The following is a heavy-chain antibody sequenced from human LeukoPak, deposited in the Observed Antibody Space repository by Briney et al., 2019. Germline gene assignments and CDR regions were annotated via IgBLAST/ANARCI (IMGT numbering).Heavy chain of an antibody. V-gene: IGHV4-39*02. CDR1: Y. Sequence: YWAWVRQPPGKGLGWIGTIFYSGKTYYSASLKSRVTVSLDPSKKNFSLRLSSVTAADTAVYYCARLWIVATWFDAWGQGALVTVSS. CDR3: ARLWIVATWFDA. CDR2: IFYSGKT. D-gene: IGHD2-2*03. J-gene: IGHJ5*02.